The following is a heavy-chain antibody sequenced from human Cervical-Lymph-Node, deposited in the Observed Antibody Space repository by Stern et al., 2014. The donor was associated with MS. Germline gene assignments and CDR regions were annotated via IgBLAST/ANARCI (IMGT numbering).Heavy chain of an antibody. D-gene: IGHD3-16*01. CDR2: IHQRGAT. CDR1: GAPVNSGGYY. CDR3: AAIGPLMEGAAFDI. V-gene: IGHV4-31*03. J-gene: IGHJ3*02. Sequence: VQLVESGPGLVKPSQTLSLSCTVSGAPVNSGGYYWTWIRQVPGKGLEWIGYIHQRGATFYNPPLKSRVTISVDPSENQVSLMLSSVTAADTAVYYCAAIGPLMEGAAFDIWGQGTLVTVSS.